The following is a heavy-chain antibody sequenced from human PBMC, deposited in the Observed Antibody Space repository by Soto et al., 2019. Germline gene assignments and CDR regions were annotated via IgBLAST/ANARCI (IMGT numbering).Heavy chain of an antibody. CDR3: ARQLTGDYYYYGMDV. J-gene: IGHJ6*02. V-gene: IGHV1-69*12. CDR1: GGTFSSYA. Sequence: QVQLVQSGAEVKKPGSSVKVSCKASGGTFSSYAISWVRQAPGQGLEWMGGIIPIFGTADYAQKFQGRVTIPADEPTGTAYMELSSLRSEDTAVYYCARQLTGDYYYYGMDVWGQGTTVTVSS. CDR2: IIPIFGTA. D-gene: IGHD7-27*01.